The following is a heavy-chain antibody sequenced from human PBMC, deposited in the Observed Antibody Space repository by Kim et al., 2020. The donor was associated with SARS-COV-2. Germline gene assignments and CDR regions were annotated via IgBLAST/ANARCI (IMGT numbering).Heavy chain of an antibody. CDR1: GGSISSYY. J-gene: IGHJ3*02. D-gene: IGHD3-10*01. V-gene: IGHV4-59*13. CDR2: IYYSGST. CDR3: ARDQRRYYYGSGSYSDAFDI. Sequence: SETLSLTCTVSGGSISSYYWSWIRQPPGKGLEWIGYIYYSGSTNYNPSLKSRVTISVDTSKNQFSLKLSSVTAADTAVYYCARDQRRYYYGSGSYSDAFDIWGQGTMVTVSS.